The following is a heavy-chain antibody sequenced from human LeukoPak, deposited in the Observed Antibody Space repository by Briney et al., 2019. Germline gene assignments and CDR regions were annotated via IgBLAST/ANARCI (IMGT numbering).Heavy chain of an antibody. D-gene: IGHD3-22*01. V-gene: IGHV1-69*05. CDR3: AREGGYYYEGDY. CDR2: IIPIFGTA. Sequence: ASVKVSCKASGGTFSSYAISWVRQAPGQGLEWMGGIIPIFGTANYAQKLQGRVTMTTDTSTSTAYMELRSLRSDDTAVYYCAREGGYYYEGDYWGQGTLVTVSS. J-gene: IGHJ4*02. CDR1: GGTFSSYA.